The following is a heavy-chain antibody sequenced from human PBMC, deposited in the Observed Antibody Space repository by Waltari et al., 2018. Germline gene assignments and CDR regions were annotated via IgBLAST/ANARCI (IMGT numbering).Heavy chain of an antibody. D-gene: IGHD2-2*03. CDR1: TYAINSGFY. J-gene: IGHJ4*02. V-gene: IGHV4-38-2*01. Sequence: QIQLQESGPGLLKPSETLSLTCDVSTYAINSGFYWGWIRQPPGRGLEWTATTYHDGTTFYNPSLKSRVTISMDTSKNQFFLKLNSVTAADTAMYYCTRQALGYCTSAACRRLESWGQGTLVTVSS. CDR2: TYHDGTT. CDR3: TRQALGYCTSAACRRLES.